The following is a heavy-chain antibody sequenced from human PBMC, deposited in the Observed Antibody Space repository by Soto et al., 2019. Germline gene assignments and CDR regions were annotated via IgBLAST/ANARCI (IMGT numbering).Heavy chain of an antibody. CDR1: VGSISSTPYD. V-gene: IGHV4-39*01. CDR3: ARHRQYYDTSGYQQRYFDY. D-gene: IGHD3-22*01. CDR2: IYYSGTT. Sequence: SEPLSRPCSVSVGSISSTPYDWCWIRQPPVKGLEWLGTIYYSGTTSYNPSLKSRVIISVDTSNNQFFLKLRSVTAADTAVYYCARHRQYYDTSGYQQRYFDYWGQGTQVTVSS. J-gene: IGHJ4*02.